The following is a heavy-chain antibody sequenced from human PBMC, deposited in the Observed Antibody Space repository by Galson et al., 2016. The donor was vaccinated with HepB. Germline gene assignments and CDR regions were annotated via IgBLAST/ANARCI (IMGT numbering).Heavy chain of an antibody. CDR2: TSFDGSNT. CDR1: GFTFSTYA. Sequence: SLRLSCAASGFTFSTYAMHWVRQAPGQGLEWVAFTSFDGSNTYYADSVKGRFTISRDNARNSLYLQMNSLRVEDTAVYYCLGTGEAADWGQGTLVTVSS. J-gene: IGHJ4*02. V-gene: IGHV3-30*04. D-gene: IGHD2-8*02. CDR3: LGTGEAAD.